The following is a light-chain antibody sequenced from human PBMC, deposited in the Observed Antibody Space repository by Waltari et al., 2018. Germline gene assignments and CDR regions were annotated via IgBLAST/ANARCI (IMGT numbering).Light chain of an antibody. Sequence: QSVLTQPPSVSPAPGQRVTIPCSGGHSTSGNSYVPCYRQFPGTATKLLTYEDCERPSGVPGRFSGSKSGTSATLDITGLQAGDEADYYCGTWDSSLSGAVFGGGTHLTVL. CDR1: HSTSGNSY. CDR2: EDC. J-gene: IGLJ7*01. V-gene: IGLV1-51*02. CDR3: GTWDSSLSGAV.